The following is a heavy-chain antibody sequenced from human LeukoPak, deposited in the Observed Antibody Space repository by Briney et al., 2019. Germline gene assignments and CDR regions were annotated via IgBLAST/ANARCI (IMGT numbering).Heavy chain of an antibody. CDR1: GFTFSSYA. J-gene: IGHJ6*02. Sequence: GGSLRLSCAASGFTFSSYAMSWVRQAPGKGLEWVSSISSSSSYIYYADSVKGRFTISRDNAKNSLYLQMNSLRAEDTAVYYCARRMAARPFWSGYFQGMDVWGQGTTVTVSS. CDR3: ARRMAARPFWSGYFQGMDV. V-gene: IGHV3-21*01. D-gene: IGHD3-3*01. CDR2: ISSSSSYI.